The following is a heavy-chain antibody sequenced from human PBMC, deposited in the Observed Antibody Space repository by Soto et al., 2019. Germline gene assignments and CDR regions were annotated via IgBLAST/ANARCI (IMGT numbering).Heavy chain of an antibody. D-gene: IGHD3-10*01. V-gene: IGHV1-69*13. CDR1: GGTFSSYA. Sequence: ASVKVSGKASGGTFSSYAISWVRQAPGQGLEWMGGIIPIFGTANYAQKFQGRVTITADESTSTAYMELSSLRSEDTAVYYCASTYYYGSGSYEYYYGMDVWGQGTTVTVSS. CDR2: IIPIFGTA. J-gene: IGHJ6*02. CDR3: ASTYYYGSGSYEYYYGMDV.